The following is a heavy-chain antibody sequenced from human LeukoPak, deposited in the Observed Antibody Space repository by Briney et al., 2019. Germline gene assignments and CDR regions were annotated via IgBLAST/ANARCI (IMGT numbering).Heavy chain of an antibody. CDR3: AKEDAVSGGYFDY. D-gene: IGHD3-16*01. Sequence: GGSLRLSCAASGFTFSIYALSWVRQAPGKGLEWISGIIGAGTTYYADSVKGRFTISRDNSKNTQYLQMNSLRVEDTGVYFCAKEDAVSGGYFDYWGQGTLVTVSS. CDR1: GFTFSIYA. V-gene: IGHV3-23*01. J-gene: IGHJ4*02. CDR2: IIGAGTT.